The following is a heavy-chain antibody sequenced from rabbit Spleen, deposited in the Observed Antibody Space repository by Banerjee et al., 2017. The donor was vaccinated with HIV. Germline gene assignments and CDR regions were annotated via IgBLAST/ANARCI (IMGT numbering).Heavy chain of an antibody. D-gene: IGHD8-1*01. J-gene: IGHJ6*01. CDR2: IDPIFGTT. CDR3: ARDTGSSFSSYGMDL. Sequence: QLEESGGGLVQPGGSLTLSCKASAFDISTYSMSWVRQAPGKGLEWIGYIDPIFGTTYYASWVNGRFTISRHNAQNTLYLQLNSLTVADTATYFCARDTGSSFSSYGMDLWGQGTLVTVS. V-gene: IGHV1S7*01. CDR1: AFDISTYS.